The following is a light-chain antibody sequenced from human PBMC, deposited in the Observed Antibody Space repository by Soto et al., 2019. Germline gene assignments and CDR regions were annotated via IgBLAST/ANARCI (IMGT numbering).Light chain of an antibody. J-gene: IGKJ4*01. CDR1: QRVSSSY. CDR3: QQRSNWPRLT. V-gene: IGKV3D-20*02. Sequence: EIVLTQSPGTLSLSPGERASLSCRASQRVSSSYLAWYQHKPGQAPRLLIYGAISRATGIPDRFSGSGSGTDFTLTISRLEPEDFAVYYCQQRSNWPRLTFGGGTKVEIK. CDR2: GAI.